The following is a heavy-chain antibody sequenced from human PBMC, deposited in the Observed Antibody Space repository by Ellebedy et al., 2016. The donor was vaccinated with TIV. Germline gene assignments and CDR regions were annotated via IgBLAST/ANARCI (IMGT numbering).Heavy chain of an antibody. CDR2: IYYSGGA. CDR3: ARGLRGPFDY. V-gene: IGHV4-59*01. Sequence: MPSETLSLTCTVSGDSISSYYWSWIRQPPGKGLEWIGHIYYSGGAKYNPSLKSRVTISVDTSKNQFSLKLASVSAADTPVYYCARGLRGPFDYWGQGTLVTVSS. CDR1: GDSISSYY. J-gene: IGHJ4*02.